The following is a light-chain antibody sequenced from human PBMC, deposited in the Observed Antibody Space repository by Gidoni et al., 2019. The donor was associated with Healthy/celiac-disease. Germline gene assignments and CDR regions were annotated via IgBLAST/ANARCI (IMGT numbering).Light chain of an antibody. Sequence: QSALTQPASVSGSPGQSITISYTGTRSDVGSYNLVSWYPQHPGKAPKLMIYEGSKRPSGVSNRFSGSKSGNTASLTISGLQAEDEADYYCCSYAGSSTWVFGGGTKLTVL. CDR2: EGS. CDR1: RSDVGSYNL. J-gene: IGLJ3*02. V-gene: IGLV2-23*01. CDR3: CSYAGSSTWV.